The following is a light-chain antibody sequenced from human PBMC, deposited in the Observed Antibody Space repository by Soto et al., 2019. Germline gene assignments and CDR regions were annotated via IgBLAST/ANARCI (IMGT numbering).Light chain of an antibody. CDR2: EAS. Sequence: QSVLTQPASVSGSPGQSITISCTGTSSDVGTYNLVSWYQQHPGKAPKLMIYEASKRPAGVSNRFSGSKSGNTASLTISGLQAEDEADYYCSSLTTSFTYVFGNGTKVTVL. V-gene: IGLV2-14*02. CDR1: SSDVGTYNL. J-gene: IGLJ1*01. CDR3: SSLTTSFTYV.